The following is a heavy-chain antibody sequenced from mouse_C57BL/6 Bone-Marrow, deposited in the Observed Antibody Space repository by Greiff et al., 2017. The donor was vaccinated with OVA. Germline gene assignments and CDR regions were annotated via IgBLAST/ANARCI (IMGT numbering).Heavy chain of an antibody. V-gene: IGHV8-8*01. J-gene: IGHJ2*01. CDR2: IWWDDDK. D-gene: IGHD2-5*01. CDR3: ARREWTIVTFDY. CDR1: GFSLSTFGMG. Sequence: QVTLKVCGPGLLQPSQTLSLTCSFSGFSLSTFGMGVCWIRQPSGQGLEWLAHIWWDDDKYYNPALKSRLTISKDTSKNHVFLKIANVDTADTATYYCARREWTIVTFDYWGQGTTLTVSS.